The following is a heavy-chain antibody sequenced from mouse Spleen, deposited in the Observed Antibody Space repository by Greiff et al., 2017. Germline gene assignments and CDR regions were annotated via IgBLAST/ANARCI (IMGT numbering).Heavy chain of an antibody. D-gene: IGHD2-4*01. V-gene: IGHV1-52*01. CDR2: IYPSDSET. CDR1: GYTFTSYW. J-gene: IGHJ3*01. CDR3: ARFDYLSWFAY. Sequence: QVQLQQPGAELVRPGSSVKLSCKASGYTFTSYWMHWVKQRPIQGLEWIGNIYPSDSETHYNQKFKDKATLTVDKSSSTAYMQLSSLTSEDSAVYYCARFDYLSWFAYWGQGTLVTVSA.